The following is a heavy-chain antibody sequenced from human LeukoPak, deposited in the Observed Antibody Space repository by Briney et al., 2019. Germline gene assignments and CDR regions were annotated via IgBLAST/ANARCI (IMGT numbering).Heavy chain of an antibody. CDR3: ASHGITIPGVDVFDI. Sequence: SETLSLTCTVSGGSISSYYWSWIRQPPGKGLEWIGYIYYSGSTNYNPSLKSRVTISVDTSKNQFSLKLSSVTAAETAVYYCASHGITIPGVDVFDIWGQGTMVTVSS. D-gene: IGHD3-3*01. CDR1: GGSISSYY. J-gene: IGHJ3*02. V-gene: IGHV4-59*01. CDR2: IYYSGST.